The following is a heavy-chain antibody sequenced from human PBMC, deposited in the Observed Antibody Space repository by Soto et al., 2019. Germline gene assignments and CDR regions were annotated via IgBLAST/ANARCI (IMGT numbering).Heavy chain of an antibody. Sequence: WASVKVSCKVSGYTLTELSMHWVRQAPGKGLEWMGGFDPEDGETIYAQKFQGRVTMTEDTSTDTAYMELSSLRSEDTAVYYCATSSGVVAAKNLYNWFDPWGQGTLVTVSS. CDR1: GYTLTELS. J-gene: IGHJ5*02. CDR3: ATSSGVVAAKNLYNWFDP. D-gene: IGHD2-15*01. V-gene: IGHV1-24*01. CDR2: FDPEDGET.